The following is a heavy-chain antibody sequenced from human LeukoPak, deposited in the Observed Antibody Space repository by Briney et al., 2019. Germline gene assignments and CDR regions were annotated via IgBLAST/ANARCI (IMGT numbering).Heavy chain of an antibody. J-gene: IGHJ6*02. D-gene: IGHD2-15*01. CDR1: GFTFSSYA. Sequence: GGSLRLSCAASGFTFSSYAMSWVRQAPGKGLEWVSAISGSGGNTYYADSVKGRFTISRDNSKNSLYLQMNSLRAEDTAVYYCARDRWELLSNSYHYCGLDVWGQGTTVTVSS. V-gene: IGHV3-23*01. CDR2: ISGSGGNT. CDR3: ARDRWELLSNSYHYCGLDV.